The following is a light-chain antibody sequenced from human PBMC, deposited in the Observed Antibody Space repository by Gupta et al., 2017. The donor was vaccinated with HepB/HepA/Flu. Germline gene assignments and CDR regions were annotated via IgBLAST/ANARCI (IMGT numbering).Light chain of an antibody. J-gene: IGLJ2*01. CDR1: NIGHKS. CDR3: QVWDSGSEDPD. CDR2: DDG. V-gene: IGLV3-21*02. Sequence: YVLTQPPSVSVAPGQTARITCGANNIGHKSVHWYQQKTGQAPALVVHDDGDRPSGIPERFSGSNFGNTATLIISGVEAGDEADYYCQVWDSGSEDPDFGGGTKLTVL.